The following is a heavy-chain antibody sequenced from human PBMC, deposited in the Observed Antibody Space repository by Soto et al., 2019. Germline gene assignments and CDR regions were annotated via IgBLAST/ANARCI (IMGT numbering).Heavy chain of an antibody. V-gene: IGHV5-51*01. CDR3: ARLPVDTSMVGSQYYYYYYAMDV. CDR2: IYPGDSRT. J-gene: IGHJ6*02. Sequence: PGESLKISCKGSGYSFINYWIAWVRQMPEKGLEWMGVIYPGDSRTIYSPTFQGQVTISADKSISTASLQWNSLKASDTAMYYCARLPVDTSMVGSQYYYYYYAMDVWGQGTTVTVSS. CDR1: GYSFINYW. D-gene: IGHD5-18*01.